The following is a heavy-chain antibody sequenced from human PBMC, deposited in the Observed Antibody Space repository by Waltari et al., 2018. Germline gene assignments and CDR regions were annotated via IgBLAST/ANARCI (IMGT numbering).Heavy chain of an antibody. D-gene: IGHD5-12*01. CDR3: ARGLRYYYYMDV. V-gene: IGHV3-48*04. Sequence: EVQLVESGGGLVQPGGSLRLSCAASGFTFSSYSMNWVRQATGKGLEWVSYISSSSSTISYADSVKGRFTISRDNAKNSLYLQMNSLRAEDTAVYYCARGLRYYYYMDVWGKGTTVTVSS. CDR1: GFTFSSYS. CDR2: ISSSSSTI. J-gene: IGHJ6*03.